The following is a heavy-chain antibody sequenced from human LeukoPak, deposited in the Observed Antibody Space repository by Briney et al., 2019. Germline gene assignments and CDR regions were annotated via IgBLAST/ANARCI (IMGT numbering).Heavy chain of an antibody. CDR1: GGSISSSSYY. CDR2: IYYSGST. V-gene: IGHV4-39*07. J-gene: IGHJ4*02. Sequence: SETLSLTCTVSGGSISSSSYYWGWIRQPPGKGLEWIGSIYYSGSTYYNPSLKSRVTISVDTSKNQFSLKLSSVTAADTAVYYCARALTWYYFDYWGQGTLVTVSS. D-gene: IGHD2-21*02. CDR3: ARALTWYYFDY.